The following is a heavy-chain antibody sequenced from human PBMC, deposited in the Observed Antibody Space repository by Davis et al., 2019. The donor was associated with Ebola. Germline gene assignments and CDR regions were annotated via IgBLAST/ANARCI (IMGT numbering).Heavy chain of an antibody. V-gene: IGHV3-30*02. J-gene: IGHJ4*02. Sequence: GESLKISCAGSEIPFTTYSFNWVRQAPGKGLEWVAFIRFDGKKKDYADSVKGRFTISRDNAKNSLYLQMNSLRAEDTAVYYCARVEYYYDINGYASNDYWGQGTLVTVSS. CDR1: EIPFTTYS. CDR2: IRFDGKKK. D-gene: IGHD3-22*01. CDR3: ARVEYYYDINGYASNDY.